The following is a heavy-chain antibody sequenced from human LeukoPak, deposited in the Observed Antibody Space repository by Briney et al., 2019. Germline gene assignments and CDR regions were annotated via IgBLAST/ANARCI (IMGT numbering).Heavy chain of an antibody. J-gene: IGHJ3*02. D-gene: IGHD1-26*01. CDR3: ARKPTSSWETAFDI. Sequence: GGSLRLFCAASGFTFSSYSMNWVRQAPGKGLEWVSSFSSSSSYIYCADSVKGRFTISREDAKNPLYLQMNSLRAEDQAVLHCARKPTSSWETAFDIWGQGTLVTVSS. V-gene: IGHV3-21*01. CDR2: FSSSSSYI. CDR1: GFTFSSYS.